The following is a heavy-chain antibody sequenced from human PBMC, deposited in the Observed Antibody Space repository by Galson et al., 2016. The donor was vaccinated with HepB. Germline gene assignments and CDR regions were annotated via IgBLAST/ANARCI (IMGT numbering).Heavy chain of an antibody. CDR1: GYSFSSYW. D-gene: IGHD2-21*01. CDR2: IYPDDSET. J-gene: IGHJ4*02. Sequence: SGAEVKKPGESLRISCKGSGYSFSSYWIGWVRQKPGKGLEYMGIIYPDDSETTYSPSFQGQVTISADKSITTAYLQWSSLKTSDTAIYYCARVGWGLHGGDYWGQGTLFTVSS. CDR3: ARVGWGLHGGDY. V-gene: IGHV5-51*01.